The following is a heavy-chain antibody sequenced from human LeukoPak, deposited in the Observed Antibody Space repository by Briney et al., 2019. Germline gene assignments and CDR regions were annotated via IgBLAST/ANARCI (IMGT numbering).Heavy chain of an antibody. J-gene: IGHJ4*02. CDR2: ISGSGGST. V-gene: IGHV3-23*01. CDR3: ARVGLYDYVWGSYRSIDY. CDR1: GFTFSSYA. Sequence: GGSLRLSCAASGFTFSSYAMTWVRQAPGKGLEWVSGISGSGGSTYYADSVKGRFTISRDNAKNSLYLQMNSLRAEDTAVYYCARVGLYDYVWGSYRSIDYWGQGTLVTVSS. D-gene: IGHD3-16*02.